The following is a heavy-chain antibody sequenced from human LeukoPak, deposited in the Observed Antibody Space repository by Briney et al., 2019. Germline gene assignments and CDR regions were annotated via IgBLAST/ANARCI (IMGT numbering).Heavy chain of an antibody. CDR3: ARHKVHGQAVIVVVPSPDWFFDL. D-gene: IGHD3-22*01. Sequence: PSETLSLTCTVSGDSISTRDYYWGWIRQPPGKELEWIGSIYYSGRTYYKSSLKSRVTMSVDTSMNQFSLRLTSVTAADTALYYCARHKVHGQAVIVVVPSPDWFFDLWGRGTLVAVSS. CDR1: GDSISTRDYY. V-gene: IGHV4-39*01. CDR2: IYYSGRT. J-gene: IGHJ2*01.